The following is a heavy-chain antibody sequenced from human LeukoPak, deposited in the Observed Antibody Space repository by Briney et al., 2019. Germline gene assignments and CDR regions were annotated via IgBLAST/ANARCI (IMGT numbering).Heavy chain of an antibody. V-gene: IGHV3-23*01. CDR3: AKDYARGGCSLAHCNPIDS. Sequence: GGPLRLSCAASGFTFSCYAMSGLRHAREGAVEWVSAISDSGGRIYCDSSVKGRLTFSRGNFKNTLDLQKNSLRAEDTAIYYCAKDYARGGCSLAHCNPIDSWGQGTLVTVSS. J-gene: IGHJ4*02. CDR2: ISDSGGRI. D-gene: IGHD2-15*01. CDR1: GFTFSCYA.